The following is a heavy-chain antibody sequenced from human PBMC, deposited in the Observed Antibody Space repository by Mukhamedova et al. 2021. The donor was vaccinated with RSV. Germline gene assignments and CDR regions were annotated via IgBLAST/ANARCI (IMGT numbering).Heavy chain of an antibody. CDR3: ARSHRLEVGKYYFDY. D-gene: IGHD3-22*01. CDR2: I. J-gene: IGHJ4*02. V-gene: IGHV3-21*01. Sequence: IYYADSVKGRFTISRDNAKTSLYLQMNSLRAEDTAVYYCARSHRLEVGKYYFDYCGQRTLVTVHS.